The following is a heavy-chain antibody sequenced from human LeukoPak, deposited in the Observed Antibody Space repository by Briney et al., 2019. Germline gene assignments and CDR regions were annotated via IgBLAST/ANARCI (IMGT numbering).Heavy chain of an antibody. CDR3: ARLGGYDQGPSDY. V-gene: IGHV4-59*08. D-gene: IGHD5-12*01. Sequence: SETPSLTCTVSGGSISSYYWSWIRQPPGKGLEWIGYIYYSGSTNYNPSLKSRVTISVDTSKNQFSLKLSSVTAADTAVYYCARLGGYDQGPSDYWGQGTLVTVSS. J-gene: IGHJ4*02. CDR2: IYYSGST. CDR1: GGSISSYY.